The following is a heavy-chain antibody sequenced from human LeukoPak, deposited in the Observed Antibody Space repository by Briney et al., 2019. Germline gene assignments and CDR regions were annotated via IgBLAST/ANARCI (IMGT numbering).Heavy chain of an antibody. Sequence: PSETLSLTCAVYGGSFSGYYWSWIRQPPGKGLEWIGYTYYSGSTNYNPSLKSRVTISVDTSKNQFSLKLSSMTAADTAVYYCARDHYDSSGYSPYWYFDLWGRGTLVTVSS. CDR1: GGSFSGYY. CDR2: TYYSGST. V-gene: IGHV4-59*01. J-gene: IGHJ2*01. CDR3: ARDHYDSSGYSPYWYFDL. D-gene: IGHD3-22*01.